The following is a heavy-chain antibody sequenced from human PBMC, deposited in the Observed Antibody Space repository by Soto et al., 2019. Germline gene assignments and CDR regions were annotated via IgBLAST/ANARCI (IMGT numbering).Heavy chain of an antibody. CDR1: CDSISSGDYS. V-gene: IGHV4-30-2*01. CDR2: VYKSGTT. Sequence: SETLSLTCAVSCDSISSGDYSWSWIRQPPGKGLEWIGYVYKSGTTYSNPSLKSRVIISIDTSNNQFALSLGSVTAADTAVYYCARAGAGYGEDNWFDPWGQGTLVTVSS. J-gene: IGHJ5*02. CDR3: ARAGAGYGEDNWFDP. D-gene: IGHD4-17*01.